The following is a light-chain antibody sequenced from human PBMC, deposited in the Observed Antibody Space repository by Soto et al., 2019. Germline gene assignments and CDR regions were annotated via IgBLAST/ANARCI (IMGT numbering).Light chain of an antibody. CDR2: AAS. J-gene: IGKJ4*01. CDR3: QQYYSYPS. Sequence: AIRMTQSPSSFSASTGDRVTITCRASQGISSYLAWYQQKPGKAPKLLIYAASTLQSGVPSRFSGSGSGTDFTLTISCLQSDDFATYYCQQYYSYPSFGGGTKVEIK. CDR1: QGISSY. V-gene: IGKV1-8*01.